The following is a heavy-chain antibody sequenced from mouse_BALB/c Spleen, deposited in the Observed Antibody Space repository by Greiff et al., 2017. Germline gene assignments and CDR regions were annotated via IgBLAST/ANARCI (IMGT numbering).Heavy chain of an antibody. CDR1: GFSLTSYG. J-gene: IGHJ4*01. CDR3: ARDGNYVYYAMDY. D-gene: IGHD2-1*01. CDR2: IWAGGST. Sequence: VKVVESGPGLVAPSQSLSITCTVSGFSLTSYGVHWVRQPPGKGLEWLGVIWAGGSTNYNSALMSRLSISKDNSKSQVFLKMNSLQTDDTAMYYCARDGNYVYYAMDYWGQGTSVTVSS. V-gene: IGHV2-9*02.